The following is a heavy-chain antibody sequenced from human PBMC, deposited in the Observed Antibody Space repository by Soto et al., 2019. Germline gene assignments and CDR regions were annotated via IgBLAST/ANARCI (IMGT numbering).Heavy chain of an antibody. D-gene: IGHD2-15*01. Sequence: GESLKISCKGSGYSFTSYWIGWVRQMPGKGLEWMGIIYPGDSDTRYSPSFQGQVTISADKSISTAYLQWSSLKASDTVMYYCARLERWPNYDYYGMYVWGQGTTVTVSS. V-gene: IGHV5-51*01. J-gene: IGHJ6*02. CDR2: IYPGDSDT. CDR1: GYSFTSYW. CDR3: ARLERWPNYDYYGMYV.